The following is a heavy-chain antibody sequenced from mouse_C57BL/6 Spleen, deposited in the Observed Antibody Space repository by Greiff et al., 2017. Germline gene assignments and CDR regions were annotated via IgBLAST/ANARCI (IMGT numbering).Heavy chain of an antibody. CDR2: ISDDGSN. J-gene: IGHJ2*01. Sequence: VQLQQSGPGLVKPSQSLSLTCSVTGYSITSGYYWNWIRQFPGNKLEWMGYISDDGSNNYNPSLKNRISITRDTSKNQFFLKLNSVTTEDTATYYCARGGVTTADDFDYWGQGTTLTVSS. D-gene: IGHD2-2*01. V-gene: IGHV3-6*01. CDR3: ARGGVTTADDFDY. CDR1: GYSITSGYY.